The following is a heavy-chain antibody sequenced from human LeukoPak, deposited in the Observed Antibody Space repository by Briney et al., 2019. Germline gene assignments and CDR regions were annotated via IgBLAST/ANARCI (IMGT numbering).Heavy chain of an antibody. CDR1: GFTFSSYG. D-gene: IGHD6-6*01. J-gene: IGHJ4*02. CDR2: IRYDGSNK. Sequence: GGSLRLSCAASGFTFSSYGMHWVRQAPGKGLEWVAFIRYDGSNKYYADSVKGRFTISRDNSKNTLYLQMNSLRAEDTAVYYCAKVEYSSSSRVRFDYWGRGTLVTVSS. CDR3: AKVEYSSSSRVRFDY. V-gene: IGHV3-30*02.